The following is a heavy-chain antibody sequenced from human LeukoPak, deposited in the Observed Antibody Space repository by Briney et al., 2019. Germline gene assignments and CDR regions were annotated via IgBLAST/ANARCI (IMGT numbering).Heavy chain of an antibody. CDR3: AKDYCSSTSCIPGDYYYYYMDV. V-gene: IGHV3-30*02. J-gene: IGHJ6*03. CDR1: GFTFSSYG. D-gene: IGHD2-2*01. CDR2: IRYDGSNK. Sequence: AGGSLRLSCAASGFTFSSYGMHWVRQAPGKGLEWVAFIRYDGSNKYYADSVKGRFTISRDNSKNTLYLQMNSRRAEDTAVYYCAKDYCSSTSCIPGDYYYYYMDVWGKGTTVTVSS.